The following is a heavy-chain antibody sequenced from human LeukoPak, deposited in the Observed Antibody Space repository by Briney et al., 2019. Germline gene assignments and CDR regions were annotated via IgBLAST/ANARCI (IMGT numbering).Heavy chain of an antibody. D-gene: IGHD1-1*01. Sequence: PGGSLRLSCVASGITFSSYDMSWVRQAPGKGLEWISAISDRGKTDYADSVKGRFTISRDNFDNTLYLQMNSLRAEDTAVYYCAKVPNWNDISRFDYWGQGTLVTVPS. CDR3: AKVPNWNDISRFDY. CDR1: GITFSSYD. V-gene: IGHV3-23*01. CDR2: ISDRGKT. J-gene: IGHJ4*02.